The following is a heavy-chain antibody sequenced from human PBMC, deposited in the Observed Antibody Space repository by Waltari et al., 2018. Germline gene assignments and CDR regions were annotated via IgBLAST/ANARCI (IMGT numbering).Heavy chain of an antibody. CDR1: GGSISGFY. D-gene: IGHD2-21*02. V-gene: IGHV4-59*01. Sequence: QVQLQESGPSLLKPSETLSLICTVSGGSISGFYWSWVRQPPGKGLDWFGYIYYTGSTNFNPYLKSRDTMSVDTSKTQFSLKLISVTAADTAFYYCARGGGGDWEWFDPWGQGTLVTVSS. CDR2: IYYTGST. CDR3: ARGGGGDWEWFDP. J-gene: IGHJ5*02.